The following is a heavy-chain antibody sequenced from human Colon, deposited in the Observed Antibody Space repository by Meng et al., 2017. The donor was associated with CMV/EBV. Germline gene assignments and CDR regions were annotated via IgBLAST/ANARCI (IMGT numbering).Heavy chain of an antibody. D-gene: IGHD2-21*01. CDR1: GGSVSSGSYY. J-gene: IGHJ5*02. Sequence: SETLSLTCTVSGGSVSSGSYYWSWLRQSPGKGLEWIGYIHYSGRTTNYNAPLKGRVTISLDTSKNKFSLKLNTVTAVDTAVYYCARDYSCSSDNCYQGIDPWGQGALVTVSS. CDR2: IHYSGRTT. V-gene: IGHV4-61*01. CDR3: ARDYSCSSDNCYQGIDP.